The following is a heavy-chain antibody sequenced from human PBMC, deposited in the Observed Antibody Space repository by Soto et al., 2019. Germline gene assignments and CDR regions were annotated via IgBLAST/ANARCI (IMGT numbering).Heavy chain of an antibody. Sequence: SETLSLTCSVSGATITNDGYYWNWIRQHPGEGLEWLGSIYYSGRTNYNPSLKSRISISVDTSKKQFSLKLSSVTAADTAVYFCARHYSRVAVPFDYWGQGTLVTVSS. CDR2: IYYSGRT. V-gene: IGHV4-31*03. CDR3: ARHYSRVAVPFDY. J-gene: IGHJ4*02. D-gene: IGHD3-22*01. CDR1: GATITNDGYY.